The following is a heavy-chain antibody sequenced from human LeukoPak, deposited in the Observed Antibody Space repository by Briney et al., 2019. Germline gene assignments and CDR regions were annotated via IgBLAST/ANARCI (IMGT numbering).Heavy chain of an antibody. D-gene: IGHD3-22*01. CDR2: ISSSSNTK. CDR1: VFTFSSYN. V-gene: IGHV3-48*02. CDR3: ARHYYDSSGYEVSPIDY. J-gene: IGHJ4*02. Sequence: GGSLRLSCAASVFTFSSYNMNWVRQAPGKGLEWVSYISSSSNTKYYADSVKGRFTISRDNAKNSLYLQINSPRDEDTAVYYCARHYYDSSGYEVSPIDYWGQGTLVTVSS.